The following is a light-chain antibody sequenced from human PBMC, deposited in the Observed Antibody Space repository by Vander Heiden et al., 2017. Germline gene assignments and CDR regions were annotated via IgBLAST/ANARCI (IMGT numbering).Light chain of an antibody. CDR2: AAT. V-gene: IGKV1-39*01. J-gene: IGKJ4*01. Sequence: EIQLTQSSSSLSASIGDRVSISCRTSQTIRDYVNWFQQKSAKAPKLLIYAATRLQSGVPSRFSGSGSGTDFTLTISSLQPEDIAVYYCQQSYSTPLTFGGGTRVEI. CDR3: QQSYSTPLT. CDR1: QTIRDY.